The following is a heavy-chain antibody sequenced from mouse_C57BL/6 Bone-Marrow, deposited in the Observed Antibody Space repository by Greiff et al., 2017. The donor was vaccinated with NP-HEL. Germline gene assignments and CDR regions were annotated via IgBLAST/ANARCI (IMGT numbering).Heavy chain of an antibody. CDR3: VRDGSSGSYYAMDY. CDR2: IRSKSSNYAT. D-gene: IGHD3-2*02. Sequence: EVHLVESGGGLVQPKGSLKLSCAASGFTFNTYAMHWVRQAPGKGLEWVARIRSKSSNYATYYADSVKDRFTISRDDSQSMLYLQMNNLKTEDTASYYCVRDGSSGSYYAMDYWGQGTSVTVSS. J-gene: IGHJ4*01. V-gene: IGHV10-3*01. CDR1: GFTFNTYA.